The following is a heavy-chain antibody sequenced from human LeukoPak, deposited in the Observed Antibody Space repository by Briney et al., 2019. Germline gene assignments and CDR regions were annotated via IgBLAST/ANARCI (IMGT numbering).Heavy chain of an antibody. V-gene: IGHV3-7*01. CDR3: ARHLSDYFDC. J-gene: IGHJ4*02. CDR2: IKQDGSEK. Sequence: GGSLRLSCAASGFTFSNAWMSWVRQAPGKGLEWVANIKQDGSEKYYVDSVKGRFTISRDNAKNSLYLQMNSLRAEDTAVYYCARHLSDYFDCWGQGTLVTVSS. CDR1: GFTFSNAW.